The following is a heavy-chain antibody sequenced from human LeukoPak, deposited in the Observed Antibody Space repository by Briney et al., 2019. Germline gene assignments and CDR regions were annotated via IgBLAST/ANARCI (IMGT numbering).Heavy chain of an antibody. CDR3: ARDPIRRTGVPFDY. V-gene: IGHV4-38-2*02. CDR2: IYHSGST. D-gene: IGHD1-14*01. CDR1: GYSISSGYY. Sequence: SETLSLTCTVSGYSISSGYYWGWIRQPPGKGLEWIGSIYHSGSTYYNPSLKSRVTISVDTSKNQFSLKLSSVTAADTAVYYCARDPIRRTGVPFDYWGQGTLVTVSS. J-gene: IGHJ4*02.